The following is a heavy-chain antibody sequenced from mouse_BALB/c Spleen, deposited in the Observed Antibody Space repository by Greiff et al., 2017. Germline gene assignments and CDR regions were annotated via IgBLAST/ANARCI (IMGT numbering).Heavy chain of an antibody. V-gene: IGHV5-6-3*01. D-gene: IGHD2-14*01. J-gene: IGHJ3*01. CDR2: INSNGGST. CDR1: GFTFSSYG. CDR3: ARGRYDPLAY. Sequence: EVQLVESGGGLVQPGGSLKLSCAASGFTFSSYGMSWVRQTPDKRLELVATINSNGGSTYYPDSVKGRFTISRDNAKNTLYLQMSSLKSEDTAMYYCARGRYDPLAYWGQGTLVTVSA.